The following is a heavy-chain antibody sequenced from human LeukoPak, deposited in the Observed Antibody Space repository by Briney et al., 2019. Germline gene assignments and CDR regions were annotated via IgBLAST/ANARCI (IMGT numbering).Heavy chain of an antibody. J-gene: IGHJ4*02. CDR2: VSGSGGTT. CDR3: AKDRLTSRGAKLGY. D-gene: IGHD7-27*01. V-gene: IGHV3-23*01. CDR1: GFIFREYA. Sequence: GGSLRLSCAASGFIFREYAMNWVRQAPGKGLEWVSDVSGSGGTTHYADSAVGRFTISRDNSKNTVFLQMNSLRAEDTAVYYCAKDRLTSRGAKLGYWGQGTLVTVSS.